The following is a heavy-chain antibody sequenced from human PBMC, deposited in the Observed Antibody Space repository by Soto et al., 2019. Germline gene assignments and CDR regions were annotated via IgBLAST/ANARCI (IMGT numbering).Heavy chain of an antibody. CDR3: AKDQFGYYYGSGSYFWFDP. Sequence: GGSLRLSCAASGFTFSSYAMSWVRQAPGKGLDWVSAISGSGGSTYYADSVKGRFTISRDNSKNTLYLQMNSLRAEDTAVYYCAKDQFGYYYGSGSYFWFDPWGQGTLVTVSS. CDR2: ISGSGGST. CDR1: GFTFSSYA. D-gene: IGHD3-10*01. J-gene: IGHJ5*02. V-gene: IGHV3-23*01.